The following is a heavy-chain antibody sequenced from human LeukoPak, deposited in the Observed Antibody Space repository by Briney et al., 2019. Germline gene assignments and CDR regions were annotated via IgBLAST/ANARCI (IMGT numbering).Heavy chain of an antibody. Sequence: GGSLRLSCAASGFMFSSFAMNWVRQAPGKGLEWLSAVTGGGGSTYYADSVKGRFTISRDNSRNTLYPQLNSLRAEDTALYFCAKDRPTYGSGSPIDFWGQGTLVTVSS. CDR2: VTGGGGST. CDR3: AKDRPTYGSGSPIDF. D-gene: IGHD3-10*01. V-gene: IGHV3-23*01. CDR1: GFMFSSFA. J-gene: IGHJ4*02.